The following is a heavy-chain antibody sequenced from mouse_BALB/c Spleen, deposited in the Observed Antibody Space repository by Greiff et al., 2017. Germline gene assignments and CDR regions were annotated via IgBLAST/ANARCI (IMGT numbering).Heavy chain of an antibody. CDR3: ARSTHYYGSSYAMDY. CDR2: ISYSGST. V-gene: IGHV3-2*02. Sequence: EVQLQESGPGLVKPSQSLSLTCTVTGYSITSDYAWNWIRQFPGNKLEWMGYISYSGSTSYNPSLKSRISITRDTSKNQFFLQLNSVTTEDTATYYCARSTHYYGSSYAMDYWGQGTSVTVSS. CDR1: GYSITSDYA. D-gene: IGHD1-1*01. J-gene: IGHJ4*01.